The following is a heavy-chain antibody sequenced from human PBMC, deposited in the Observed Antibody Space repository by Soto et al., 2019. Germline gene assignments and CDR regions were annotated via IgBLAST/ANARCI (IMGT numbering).Heavy chain of an antibody. CDR1: GDSMGSGDYS. J-gene: IGHJ5*02. V-gene: IGHV4-30-4*01. CDR2: IYYIGTT. Sequence: QVHLQESGPGLVKPSQTLSLTCTVSGDSMGSGDYSWTWIRQPPGKGLEWIGYIYYIGTTFYNPSLESRVNISLDTSKNHFSLRLTSGTAADTAVYYCSRGSTYYGFLTCGQGTLVTVSS. D-gene: IGHD3-10*01. CDR3: SRGSTYYGFLT.